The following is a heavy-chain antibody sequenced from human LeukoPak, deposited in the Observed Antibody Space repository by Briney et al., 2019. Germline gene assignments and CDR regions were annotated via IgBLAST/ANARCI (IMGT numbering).Heavy chain of an antibody. CDR3: AKDATAADGTYYFDQ. Sequence: GGSLRLSCAASGFSFSGYAMSWVRQAPGEGLQWVSSVSHTGGNTYYADSVKGRFTISRDNSKNTMYLHMNSLRAEDTAIYYCAKDATAADGTYYFDQWGQGTLVTVSS. CDR2: VSHTGGNT. V-gene: IGHV3-23*01. J-gene: IGHJ4*02. D-gene: IGHD6-13*01. CDR1: GFSFSGYA.